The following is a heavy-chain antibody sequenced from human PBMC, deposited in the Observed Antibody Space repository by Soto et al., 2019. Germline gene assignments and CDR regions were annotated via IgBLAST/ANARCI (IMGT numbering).Heavy chain of an antibody. CDR2: ISVSDAFI. Sequence: HPGGSLRLSCAASGFNVGAFAVNWVRQAPGKGLEWVSGISVSDAFIYYADSVRGRFSISRDASENILYLQMNSLRVDDTALYYCTRETVAGITGLDYWGPGTPVTVSS. V-gene: IGHV3-23*01. CDR1: GFNVGAFA. J-gene: IGHJ4*02. CDR3: TRETVAGITGLDY. D-gene: IGHD1-20*01.